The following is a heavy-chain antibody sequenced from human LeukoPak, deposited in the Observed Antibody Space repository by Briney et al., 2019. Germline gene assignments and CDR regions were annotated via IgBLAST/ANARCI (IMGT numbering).Heavy chain of an antibody. CDR1: GYSFTRYA. CDR3: ARDPANASGRNPYLDY. D-gene: IGHD6-19*01. V-gene: IGHV1-18*01. Sequence: ASVKVSCKSSGYSFTRYAIMWVRQAPGQGLEWMGWISTYNGDTNYAQQLQGRVTMTTDTSTSTAYMELRSLTCDDTAVYYCARDPANASGRNPYLDYWGERSLVTVSS. CDR2: ISTYNGDT. J-gene: IGHJ4*02.